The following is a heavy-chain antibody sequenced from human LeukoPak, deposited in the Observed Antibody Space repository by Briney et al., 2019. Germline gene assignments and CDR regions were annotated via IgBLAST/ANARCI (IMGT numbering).Heavy chain of an antibody. D-gene: IGHD6-19*01. CDR3: ASCVAGRSGGTRYYYYMDV. CDR2: IYHSGST. V-gene: IGHV4-38-2*02. Sequence: ASETLSLTCTVSGYSISSGYYWGWIRQPPGKGLEWIGSIYHSGSTYYNPSLKSRVTISVDTSKSQFSLKLSSVTAADTAVYYCASCVAGRSGGTRYYYYMDVWGKGTTVTVSS. J-gene: IGHJ6*03. CDR1: GYSISSGYY.